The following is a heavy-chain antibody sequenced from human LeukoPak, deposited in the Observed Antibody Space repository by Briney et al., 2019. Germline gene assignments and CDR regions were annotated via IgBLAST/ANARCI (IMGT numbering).Heavy chain of an antibody. D-gene: IGHD1-26*01. CDR3: ARRRSGSYWDAFDI. J-gene: IGHJ3*02. Sequence: ASVKVSCKASGYTFTSYGISWVRQAPGQGLEWMGWISAYNGNTNYAQKLQGRVTMTTDTSTTTAYMELRSLRSDDTAVYYCARRRSGSYWDAFDIWGQGTMVTVSS. V-gene: IGHV1-18*01. CDR1: GYTFTSYG. CDR2: ISAYNGNT.